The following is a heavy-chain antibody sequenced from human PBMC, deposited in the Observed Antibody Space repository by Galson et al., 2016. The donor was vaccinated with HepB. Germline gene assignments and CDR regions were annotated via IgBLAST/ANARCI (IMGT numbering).Heavy chain of an antibody. CDR3: ARVYDYVWVGSHFDY. CDR2: ISYDGTYQ. D-gene: IGHD3-16*01. J-gene: IGHJ4*02. Sequence: SLRLSCAASGYRFSGQAMHWVRQAPGKGLEWVAVISYDGTYQLYADSVRGRFTISRDNFNNTLYLQMNSLRTEDTAVYYCARVYDYVWVGSHFDYWGQGTLVTVSS. V-gene: IGHV3-30*04. CDR1: GYRFSGQA.